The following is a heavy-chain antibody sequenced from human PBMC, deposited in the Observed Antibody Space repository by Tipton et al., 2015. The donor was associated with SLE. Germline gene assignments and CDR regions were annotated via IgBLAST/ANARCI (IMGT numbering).Heavy chain of an antibody. Sequence: TLSLTCTVSGGSISRGTYYWSWIRQPAGKGLEWIGRIYTSGSTNYNPSLKSRVTISVDTSKNQFSLKLSSVTAADTAVYYCARDVTIFGVDYYYYYMDVWGKGTTVTVSS. CDR2: IYTSGST. D-gene: IGHD3-3*01. CDR3: ARDVTIFGVDYYYYYMDV. V-gene: IGHV4-61*02. CDR1: GGSISRGTYY. J-gene: IGHJ6*03.